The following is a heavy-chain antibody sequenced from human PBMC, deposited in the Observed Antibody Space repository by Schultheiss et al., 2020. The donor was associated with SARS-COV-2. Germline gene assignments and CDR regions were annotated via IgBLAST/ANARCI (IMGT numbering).Heavy chain of an antibody. Sequence: GSLRLSCAASGFTFSTHAIAWVRQAPGKGLEWVGYIYYSGSTNYNPSLKSRVTISVDTSKNQFSLKLSSVTAADTAVYYCARDRTGAFDIWGQGTMVTVSS. J-gene: IGHJ3*02. CDR2: IYYSGST. D-gene: IGHD3-10*01. CDR3: ARDRTGAFDI. V-gene: IGHV4-59*11. CDR1: GFTFSTHA.